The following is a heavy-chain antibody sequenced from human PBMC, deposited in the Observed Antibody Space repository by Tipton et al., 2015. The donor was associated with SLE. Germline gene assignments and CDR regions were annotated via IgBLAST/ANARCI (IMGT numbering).Heavy chain of an antibody. V-gene: IGHV4-34*01. CDR3: ARALYSSSWYSVD. J-gene: IGHJ4*02. Sequence: GSLRLSCAVYGGSFSGYYWSWIRQPPGKGLEWIGEINHSGSTNYNPSLKSRVTISVDTSKNQFSLKLSSVTAADTAVYYCARALYSSSWYSVDWGQGSLVTVSS. CDR2: INHSGST. D-gene: IGHD6-13*01. CDR1: GGSFSGYY.